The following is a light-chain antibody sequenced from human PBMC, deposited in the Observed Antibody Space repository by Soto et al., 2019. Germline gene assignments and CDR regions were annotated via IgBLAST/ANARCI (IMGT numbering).Light chain of an antibody. CDR2: SNS. V-gene: IGLV1-44*01. Sequence: QSVLTQPPSASGTPGQRVTISCSGSSSNIGSNTVNWYQQLPGTAPKLLIYSNSQRPSGVPDRFSGSKSGTSASLAISGLQSEDEADYYCAAWDDSLNGPAFGGGTKLTVL. CDR1: SSNIGSNT. J-gene: IGLJ3*02. CDR3: AAWDDSLNGPA.